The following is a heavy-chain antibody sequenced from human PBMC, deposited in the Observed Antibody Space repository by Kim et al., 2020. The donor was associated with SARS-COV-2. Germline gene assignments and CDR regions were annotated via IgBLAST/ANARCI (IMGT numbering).Heavy chain of an antibody. J-gene: IGHJ6*02. CDR1: GDSVSSNSAA. V-gene: IGHV6-1*01. CDR3: ARDLWRSSEGYYYYGMDV. D-gene: IGHD6-25*01. Sequence: SQTLSLTCAISGDSVSSNSAAWNWIRQSPSRGLEWLGRTYYRSKWYNDYAVSVKSRITINPDTSKNQFSLQLNSVTPEDTAVYYCARDLWRSSEGYYYYGMDVWGQGTTVTVSS. CDR2: TYYRSKWYN.